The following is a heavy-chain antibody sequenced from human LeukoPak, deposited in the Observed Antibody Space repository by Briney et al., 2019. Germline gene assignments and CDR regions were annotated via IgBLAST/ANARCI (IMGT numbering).Heavy chain of an antibody. Sequence: ASVKVSCKASGYTFTSYYMHWVRQAPGQGLEWMGIINPSGGSTSYAQKFQGRVTMTRDTSTSTVYMELSSLRSEDTAVYYCARDITTAAAQYYFDYWGQGTPVTVSS. CDR2: INPSGGST. J-gene: IGHJ4*02. D-gene: IGHD6-13*01. CDR1: GYTFTSYY. V-gene: IGHV1-46*01. CDR3: ARDITTAAAQYYFDY.